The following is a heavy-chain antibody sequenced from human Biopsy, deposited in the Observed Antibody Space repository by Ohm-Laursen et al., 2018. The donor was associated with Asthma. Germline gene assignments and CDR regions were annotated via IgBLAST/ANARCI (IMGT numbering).Heavy chain of an antibody. CDR3: ARATSTWSQSGPHFFDH. CDR1: PGSINDYY. Sequence: GTLSLTCTVSPGSINDYYWNWIRRFPGKGLGWVGYAHSSGSTRFNPSLKSRVTVSVDTSVDQVSLKLSSVSAADTAIYYCARATSTWSQSGPHFFDHWGPGTLVTVSS. D-gene: IGHD6-13*01. V-gene: IGHV4-59*01. J-gene: IGHJ5*02. CDR2: AHSSGST.